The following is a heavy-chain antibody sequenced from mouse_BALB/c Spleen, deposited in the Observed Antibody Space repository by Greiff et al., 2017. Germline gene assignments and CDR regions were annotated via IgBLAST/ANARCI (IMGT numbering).Heavy chain of an antibody. CDR2: ISDGGSYT. CDR1: GFTFSDYY. CDR3: ARGSLGAMDY. V-gene: IGHV5-4*02. Sequence: EVKLVESGGGLVKPGGSLKLSCAASGFTFSDYYMYWVRQTPEKRLEWVATISDGGSYTYCPDSVKGRFTISRDNAKNNLYLQMSSLKSEDTAMYYCARGSLGAMDYWGQGTSVTVSS. J-gene: IGHJ4*01. D-gene: IGHD6-1*01.